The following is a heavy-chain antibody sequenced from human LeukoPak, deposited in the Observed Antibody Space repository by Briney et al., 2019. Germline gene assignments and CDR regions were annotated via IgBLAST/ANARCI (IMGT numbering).Heavy chain of an antibody. D-gene: IGHD2-15*01. V-gene: IGHV3-23*01. CDR3: AKGRGYCTGGSCYSDY. Sequence: GGSLRLSCTASGFTFSNYAMSWVRQAPGKGLEWVSTISGSDGSTYYADSVKGRFTISRDNSKNTLYLQINSLRVKDTAIYYCAKGRGYCTGGSCYSDYWGQGTLVTVSS. CDR2: ISGSDGST. CDR1: GFTFSNYA. J-gene: IGHJ4*02.